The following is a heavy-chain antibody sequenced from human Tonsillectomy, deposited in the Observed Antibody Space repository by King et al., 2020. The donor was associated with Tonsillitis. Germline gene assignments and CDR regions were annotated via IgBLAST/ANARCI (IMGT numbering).Heavy chain of an antibody. CDR3: ARLYCSGGSCYPSYPDY. CDR2: IYPGDSDT. V-gene: IGHV5-51*01. D-gene: IGHD2-15*01. CDR1: GYSFTSYW. J-gene: IGHJ4*02. Sequence: QLVQSGAEVKKPGESLKISCKGSGYSFTSYWIGWVRQMPGKGLEWMGIIYPGDSDTRYSPSFQGQVTISADQSISTAYLQWSSLKASDTVMYYCARLYCSGGSCYPSYPDYWGQGTLVTVSS.